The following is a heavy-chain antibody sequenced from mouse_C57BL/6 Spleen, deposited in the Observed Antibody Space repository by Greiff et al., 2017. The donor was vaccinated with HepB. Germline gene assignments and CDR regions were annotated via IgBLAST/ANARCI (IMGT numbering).Heavy chain of an antibody. Sequence: EVKLVESGGGLVKPGGSLKLSCAASGFTFSSYAMSWVRQTPEKRLEWVATISDGGSYTYYPDNVKGRFTISRDNAKNNLYLQMSHLKSEDTAMYYCARDRQLRLLDYWGQGTTLTVSS. D-gene: IGHD3-2*02. V-gene: IGHV5-4*01. CDR3: ARDRQLRLLDY. CDR1: GFTFSSYA. CDR2: ISDGGSYT. J-gene: IGHJ2*01.